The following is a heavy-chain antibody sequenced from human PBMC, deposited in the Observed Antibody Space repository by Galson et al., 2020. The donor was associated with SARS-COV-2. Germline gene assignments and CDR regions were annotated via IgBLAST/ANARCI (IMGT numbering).Heavy chain of an antibody. V-gene: IGHV4-34*01. D-gene: IGHD2-2*01. Sequence: SETLSLTCAVYGGSFKNYYWTWIRQSPGKGLQWIGEINHRGSTNCDPSLQGRVAMSVDTSKNQFSLRLSSVTAADTAVYYCVRGAEERRIIVVVPYYYTYMDVWGGGTAVTVSS. CDR3: VRGAEERRIIVVVPYYYTYMDV. J-gene: IGHJ6*03. CDR2: INHRGST. CDR1: GGSFKNYY.